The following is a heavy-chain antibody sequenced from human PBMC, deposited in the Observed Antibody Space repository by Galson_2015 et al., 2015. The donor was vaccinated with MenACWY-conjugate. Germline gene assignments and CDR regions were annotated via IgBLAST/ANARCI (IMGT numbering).Heavy chain of an antibody. V-gene: IGHV3-23*01. CDR2: ISTSGSRT. Sequence: ALSISCAASGFSFGTFGMSWVRQAPGTGPEWVSAISTSGSRTYYADSVKGRFTISRDNSEDTLYLQMNSLRAEDTAVYYCAKASFGVTIGEVFAFDTWGQGTMITVSS. D-gene: IGHD3-3*01. J-gene: IGHJ3*02. CDR3: AKASFGVTIGEVFAFDT. CDR1: GFSFGTFG.